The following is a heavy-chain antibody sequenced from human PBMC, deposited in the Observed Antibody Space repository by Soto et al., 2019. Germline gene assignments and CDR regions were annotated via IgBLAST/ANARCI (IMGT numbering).Heavy chain of an antibody. Sequence: SLTCTVSGGSISSGGYYWSWIRQHPGKGLEWIGYIYYSGSTYYNPSLKSRVTISVDTSKNQFSLKLSSVTAADTAVYYCATEGDSEAFDIWGQGTMVTVSS. V-gene: IGHV4-31*03. CDR3: ATEGDSEAFDI. J-gene: IGHJ3*02. CDR2: IYYSGST. CDR1: GGSISSGGYY.